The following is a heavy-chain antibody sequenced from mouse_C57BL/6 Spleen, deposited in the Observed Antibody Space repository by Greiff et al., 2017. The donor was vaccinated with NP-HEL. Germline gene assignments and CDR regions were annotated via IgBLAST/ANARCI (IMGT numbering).Heavy chain of an antibody. Sequence: QLQQPGAELVPPFTSFPLSFHSSFYTFTIYCIHFLNQRPGQGLEWIGVIDPSDSYTNYNQKFKGKATLTVDTSSSTAYMQLSSLTSEDSAVYYCARKDYYDYDPDYWGQGTTLTVSS. V-gene: IGHV1-59*01. CDR2: IDPSDSYT. CDR1: FYTFTIYC. CDR3: ARKDYYDYDPDY. J-gene: IGHJ2*01. D-gene: IGHD2-4*01.